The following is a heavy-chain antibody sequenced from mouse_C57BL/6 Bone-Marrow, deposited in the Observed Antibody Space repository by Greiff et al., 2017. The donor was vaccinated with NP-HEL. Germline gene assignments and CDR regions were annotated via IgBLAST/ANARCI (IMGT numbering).Heavy chain of an antibody. J-gene: IGHJ1*03. Sequence: DVHLVESGGGLVKPGGSLKLSCAASGFTFSSYAMSWVRQTPEKRLEWVATISDGGSYTYYSDNVKGRFTISKDNANNNLYLQMSHLKSEDTAMYYCARDITTVGSWYFDVWGTGTTVTVSS. CDR2: ISDGGSYT. D-gene: IGHD1-1*01. CDR3: ARDITTVGSWYFDV. V-gene: IGHV5-4*01. CDR1: GFTFSSYA.